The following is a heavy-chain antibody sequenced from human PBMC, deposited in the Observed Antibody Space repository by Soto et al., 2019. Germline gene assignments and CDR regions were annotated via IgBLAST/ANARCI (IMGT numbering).Heavy chain of an antibody. CDR1: GYTFTSYD. V-gene: IGHV1-8*01. CDR2: MNPNSGNT. CDR3: ASASSSSWPYFLDS. J-gene: IGHJ4*02. Sequence: QVQLVQSGAEVKKPGASVKVSCKASGYTFTSYDINWVRQATGQGLEWMGWMNPNSGNTGYAQSFQGRVTMTMNTSISTAYMELSSLRSDDTAVYCCASASSSSWPYFLDSWGQGTLVTVSS. D-gene: IGHD6-13*01.